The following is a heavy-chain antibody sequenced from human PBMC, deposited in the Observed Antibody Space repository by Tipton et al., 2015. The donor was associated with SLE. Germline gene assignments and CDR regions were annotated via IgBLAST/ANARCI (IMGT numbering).Heavy chain of an antibody. Sequence: TLSLTCTVSGGSISSYYWSWIRQPPGKGLEWIGYIYYSGSTNYNPSLKSRVTISVDTSKNQFSLKLSSVTAADTAVYYGARVGSGVDYWGQGTLVTVSS. D-gene: IGHD3-10*01. CDR2: IYYSGST. CDR1: GGSISSYY. J-gene: IGHJ4*02. CDR3: ARVGSGVDY. V-gene: IGHV4-59*01.